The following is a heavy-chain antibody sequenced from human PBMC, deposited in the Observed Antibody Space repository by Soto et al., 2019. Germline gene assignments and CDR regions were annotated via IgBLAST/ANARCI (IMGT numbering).Heavy chain of an antibody. V-gene: IGHV3-73*01. Sequence: PWGSLRISCASSVSTFSDSTMHWVRQASGKGLEWVGRIRLKANTYATAYAASVKGRFTISRDDSKNTAYLQMNSPKTEDTAVYYCTSFMVGATPYWGQGTLVTVSS. J-gene: IGHJ4*02. CDR3: TSFMVGATPY. D-gene: IGHD1-26*01. CDR1: VSTFSDST. CDR2: IRLKANTYAT.